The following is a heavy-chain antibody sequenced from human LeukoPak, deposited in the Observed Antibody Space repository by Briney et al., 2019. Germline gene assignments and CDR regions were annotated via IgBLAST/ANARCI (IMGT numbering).Heavy chain of an antibody. J-gene: IGHJ4*02. CDR2: ISAYNGNT. CDR1: GYTFTSYD. CDR3: AIGPADSSGWFRVSVFDY. V-gene: IGHV1-18*01. D-gene: IGHD6-19*01. Sequence: ASVKVSCKASGYTFTSYDISWVRQAPGQGLEWMGWISAYNGNTNYAQRLQGRVTMTTDTSTSTAYMELRSLRSDDTAVYYCAIGPADSSGWFRVSVFDYWGQGTLVTVSS.